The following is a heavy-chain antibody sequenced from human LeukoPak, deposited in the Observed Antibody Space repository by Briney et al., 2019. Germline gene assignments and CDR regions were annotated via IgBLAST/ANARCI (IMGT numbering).Heavy chain of an antibody. CDR2: IYYSGGIT. J-gene: IGHJ3*02. V-gene: IGHV4-59*01. CDR1: GGSISSYY. CDR3: VREVAARAFDI. D-gene: IGHD6-6*01. Sequence: SETLSLTCTVSGGSISSYYWSWIRQPPGKGLEWIGYIYYSGGITNYNPSLKSRVTISVDTSKNQSSLKLSSVTAADTAVYYCVREVAARAFDIWGQGTMVTVSS.